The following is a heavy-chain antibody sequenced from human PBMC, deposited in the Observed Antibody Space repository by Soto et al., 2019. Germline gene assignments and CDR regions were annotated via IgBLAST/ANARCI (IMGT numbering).Heavy chain of an antibody. Sequence: ASVKVSCKTSGSTFTGYYIHWVRQAPGQGLEWMGWINPNTGATLYAQKFQDRVTMTRDTSISTAYMELSGLTSEDTAVYFCAREKDYEILAVSKKAGGFDYWGQGTLVTVSS. J-gene: IGHJ4*02. CDR2: INPNTGAT. V-gene: IGHV1-2*02. CDR3: AREKDYEILAVSKKAGGFDY. CDR1: GSTFTGYY. D-gene: IGHD3-9*01.